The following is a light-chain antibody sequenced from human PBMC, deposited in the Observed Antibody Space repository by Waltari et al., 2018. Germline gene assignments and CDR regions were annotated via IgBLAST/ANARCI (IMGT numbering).Light chain of an antibody. CDR3: FSTDTSGV. J-gene: IGLJ1*01. Sequence: SYELTQPPSVSVSPGQTARITCPGDALPRKYAYWYQQRSGQAPVLVIYDDNNRPSGIPERFSGSSSGTLATLTISGAQVEDEADYYCFSTDTSGVFGAGTRVIVL. CDR1: ALPRKY. V-gene: IGLV3-10*01. CDR2: DDN.